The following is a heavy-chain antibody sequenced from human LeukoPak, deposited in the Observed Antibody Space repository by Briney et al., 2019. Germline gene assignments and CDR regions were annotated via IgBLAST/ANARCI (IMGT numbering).Heavy chain of an antibody. J-gene: IGHJ4*02. CDR1: GGTFSIYA. D-gene: IGHD6-19*01. CDR2: IIPIFGTA. V-gene: IGHV1-69*13. Sequence: GASVKVSCKASGGTFSIYAISWVRQAPGQGLEWMGGIIPIFGTANYAQKFQGRVTITADESTSTAYMELSSLRSEDTAVYYCAREWSVAGIFDYWGQGTLVTVSS. CDR3: AREWSVAGIFDY.